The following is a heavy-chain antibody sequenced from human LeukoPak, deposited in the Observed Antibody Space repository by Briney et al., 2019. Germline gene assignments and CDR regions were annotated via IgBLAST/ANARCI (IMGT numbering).Heavy chain of an antibody. CDR1: GGSVSSGDYY. Sequence: SETLSLTCSVSGGSVSSGDYYWSWIRQPPGKGLEWIGYIYYSGSTYYNPSLKSRVSISVDTSKNQFSLKLTSVTAADTAVYYCARDRYFIGFDYWGQGTLVTVSS. D-gene: IGHD3-9*01. CDR3: ARDRYFIGFDY. V-gene: IGHV4-30-4*01. J-gene: IGHJ4*02. CDR2: IYYSGST.